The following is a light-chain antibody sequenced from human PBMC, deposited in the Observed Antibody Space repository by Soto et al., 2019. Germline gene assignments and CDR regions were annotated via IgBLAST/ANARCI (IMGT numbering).Light chain of an antibody. CDR1: QSVRSSY. V-gene: IGKV3-20*01. J-gene: IGKJ5*01. CDR2: GAS. Sequence: EIVLTQSPGTLSLSPGERATLSCRASQSVRSSYLAWYQQKPGQAPRLLIYGASRRATGIPDRFSGSGSGTDFTLIISRLEPEDFAVYYCQQYGSSPPITLGQGTRLEIK. CDR3: QQYGSSPPIT.